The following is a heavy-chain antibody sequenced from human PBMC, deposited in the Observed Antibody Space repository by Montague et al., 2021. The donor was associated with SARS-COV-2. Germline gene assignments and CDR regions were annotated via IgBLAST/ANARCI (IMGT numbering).Heavy chain of an antibody. CDR3: ARDIAVAGLFDY. Sequence: TLSLTCTVSGGSISSGSHYWSWIRQPAGKGLEWIGRISISGSTNYNPSLKSRVTISVDTSKNQFSLKLSSATAADTAVYYCARDIAVAGLFDYWGQGTLVTVSS. J-gene: IGHJ4*02. CDR2: ISISGST. CDR1: GGSISSGSHY. V-gene: IGHV4-61*02. D-gene: IGHD6-19*01.